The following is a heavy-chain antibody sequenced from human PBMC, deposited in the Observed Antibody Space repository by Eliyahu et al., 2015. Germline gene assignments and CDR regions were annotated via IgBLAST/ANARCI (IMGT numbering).Heavy chain of an antibody. V-gene: IGHV1-18*01. CDR2: ILAYNGNT. CDR1: RYNFSPYG. CDR3: ARDQVGGHYGMDV. J-gene: IGHJ6*02. Sequence: QVQLLQSGAEVKKPGASVNVSCKASRYNFSPYGISWVRQAPGQGLEWMGWILAYNGNTNYAQNLQGRVTMTIDTSTSTAYMELRSLRYDDTAVYYCARDQVGGHYGMDVWGQGTTVTVSS.